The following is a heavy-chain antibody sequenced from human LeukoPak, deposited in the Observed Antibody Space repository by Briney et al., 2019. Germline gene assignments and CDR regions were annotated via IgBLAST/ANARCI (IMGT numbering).Heavy chain of an antibody. D-gene: IGHD6-19*01. CDR2: INHSGST. CDR3: ARAPKYSSGPIDY. CDR1: GGSFSGYY. J-gene: IGHJ4*02. Sequence: PSETLSLTCAVYGGSFSGYYWGWIRQPPGKGLEWIGEINHSGSTNYNPSLKSRVTISVDTSKNQFSLKLSSVTAADTAVYYCARAPKYSSGPIDYWGQGTLVTVSS. V-gene: IGHV4-34*01.